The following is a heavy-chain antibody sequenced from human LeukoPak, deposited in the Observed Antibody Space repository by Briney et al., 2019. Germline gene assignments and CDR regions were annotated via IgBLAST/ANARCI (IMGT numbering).Heavy chain of an antibody. CDR3: ARDSDYSNYRLDY. CDR2: ISYDGSNK. Sequence: GGSLRLSCAASGFTFSSYAMHWVRQAPGKGLEWVAVISYDGSNKYYADSVKGRFTISRDNSKNTLYLQMNSLRAEDTAVYYCARDSDYSNYRLDYWGQGTLVTVSS. V-gene: IGHV3-30-3*01. D-gene: IGHD4-11*01. CDR1: GFTFSSYA. J-gene: IGHJ4*02.